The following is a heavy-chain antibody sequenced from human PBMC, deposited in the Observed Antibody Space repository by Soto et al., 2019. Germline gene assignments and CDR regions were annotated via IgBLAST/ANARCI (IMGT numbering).Heavy chain of an antibody. Sequence: QVQLQESGPGLVKPSETLSLTCTVSGGSISSYYWSWIRQPPGKGLEWIGYIYYSGSTNYNPSLKSRVTISVETSKNQFSLKLSSVTSADTAVYYCARVYIAAAGINWFDPWGQGTLVTVSS. J-gene: IGHJ5*02. CDR3: ARVYIAAAGINWFDP. CDR1: GGSISSYY. V-gene: IGHV4-59*01. CDR2: IYYSGST. D-gene: IGHD6-13*01.